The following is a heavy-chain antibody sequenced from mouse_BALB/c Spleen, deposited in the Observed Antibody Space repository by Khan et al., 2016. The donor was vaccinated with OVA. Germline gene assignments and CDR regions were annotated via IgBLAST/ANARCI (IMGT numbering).Heavy chain of an antibody. CDR2: IWSGGST. Sequence: QVQLKESGPGLVQPSQSLSITCTVSGFSLTTYGVHWVSQSPGKGLEWLGMIWSGGSTDYNAAFISRLSISKDNSKSQVFFKMDSLQANDTAIYYCARNYDYDEGLAYWGQGTLVTVSA. V-gene: IGHV2-2*02. CDR1: GFSLTTYG. CDR3: ARNYDYDEGLAY. D-gene: IGHD2-4*01. J-gene: IGHJ3*01.